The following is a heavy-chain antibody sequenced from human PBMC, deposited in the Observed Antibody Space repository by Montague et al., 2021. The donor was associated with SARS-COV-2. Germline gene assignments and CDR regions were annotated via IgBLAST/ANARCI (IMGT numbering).Heavy chain of an antibody. D-gene: IGHD2/OR15-2a*01. CDR1: GDSITSDVSY. J-gene: IGHJ4*02. CDR3: ARDDFLWDFDC. V-gene: IGHV4-61*02. CDR2: IYTTGST. Sequence: TLSLTCTVSGDSITSDVSYWSWIRQPAGKGLEWIGRIYTTGSTNYNPSLKSRLTISLDTSKNQFSLKLSSVTAADTAVYYCARDDFLWDFDCWGQGTLVTVSS.